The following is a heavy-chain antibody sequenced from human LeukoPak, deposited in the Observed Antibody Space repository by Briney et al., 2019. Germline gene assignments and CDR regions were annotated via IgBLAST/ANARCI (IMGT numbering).Heavy chain of an antibody. CDR2: INHSGST. CDR1: GGSFSGYY. D-gene: IGHD3-3*01. Sequence: SETLSLTCAVYGGSFSGYYWSWIRQPPGKGLEWIGEINHSGSTNYNPSLKSRVTISVDTSKNQFSLKLSSVTAADTAVYYCARASGDYDFRSGYYTEGFRFDYWGQGTLVTVSS. J-gene: IGHJ4*02. V-gene: IGHV4-34*01. CDR3: ARASGDYDFRSGYYTEGFRFDY.